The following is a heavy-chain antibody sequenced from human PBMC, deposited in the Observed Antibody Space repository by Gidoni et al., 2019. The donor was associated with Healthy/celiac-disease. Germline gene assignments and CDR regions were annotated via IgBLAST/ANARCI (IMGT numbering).Heavy chain of an antibody. D-gene: IGHD6-13*01. Sequence: QVQLVESGRGLVKPGGSLRLSCAASGFTFSDYYMSWIRQAPGKGLEGVSYIRSSSSYTNNADSVKGRFTISRDNAKNSLYLQMNSLRAEDTAVYYCARDTAGSNYYYGMDVWGQGTTVTVSS. CDR2: IRSSSSYT. J-gene: IGHJ6*02. CDR3: ARDTAGSNYYYGMDV. CDR1: GFTFSDYY. V-gene: IGHV3-11*05.